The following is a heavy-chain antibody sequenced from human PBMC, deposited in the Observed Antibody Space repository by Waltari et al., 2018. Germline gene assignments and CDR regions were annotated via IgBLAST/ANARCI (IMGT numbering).Heavy chain of an antibody. CDR3: ASMIAARPGGYFDY. CDR1: GGSISSSN. D-gene: IGHD6-6*01. Sequence: QVQLQESGPGLVKPSGTLSLTCAVSGGSISSSNWWSWVRQPPGKGLEWVAVISYDGSNKYYADSVKGRFTISRDNSKNTLYLQMNSLRAEDTAVYYCASMIAARPGGYFDYWGQGTLVTVSS. J-gene: IGHJ4*02. CDR2: ISYDGSNK. V-gene: IGHV3-30-3*01.